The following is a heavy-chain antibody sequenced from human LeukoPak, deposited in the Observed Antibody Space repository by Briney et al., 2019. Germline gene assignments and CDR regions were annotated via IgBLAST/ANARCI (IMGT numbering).Heavy chain of an antibody. CDR2: KKQDGGAT. CDR1: GFTLSKTW. J-gene: IGHJ6*01. CDR3: ATEVKWAAGHV. D-gene: IGHD1-26*01. Sequence: GGSLRLSCIGSGFTLSKTWMMWVHPAPRRRPLWVAKKKQDGGATSYVDSVKGRFTISRDNAKNPLFLQMNSLRAADTAIYYCATEVKWAAGHVWGEGTTVSV. V-gene: IGHV3-7*01.